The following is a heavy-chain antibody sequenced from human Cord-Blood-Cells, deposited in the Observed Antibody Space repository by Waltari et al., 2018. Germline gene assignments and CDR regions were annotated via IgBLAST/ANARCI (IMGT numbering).Heavy chain of an antibody. CDR2: VNPNSGNT. CDR1: GYTFTSYD. J-gene: IGHJ5*02. V-gene: IGHV1-8*03. D-gene: IGHD6-6*01. CDR3: ARGRSGSSNWFDP. Sequence: QVQLVQSGAEVKKPGASVKVSCKASGYTFTSYDINWVRQATGQGGEGMGGVNPNSGNTGYAQKFQGRVTITRNTSISTAYMELSSLRSEDTAVYYCARGRSGSSNWFDPWGQGTLVTVSS.